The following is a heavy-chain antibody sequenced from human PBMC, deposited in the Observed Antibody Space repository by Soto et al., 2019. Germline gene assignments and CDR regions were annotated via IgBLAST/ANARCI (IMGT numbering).Heavy chain of an antibody. J-gene: IGHJ6*02. V-gene: IGHV4-30-4*01. CDR1: GGSISSGDYY. D-gene: IGHD6-13*01. CDR2: IYYSGST. CDR3: GREEESIAAAARGGMDV. Sequence: SETLSLTCTVSGGSISSGDYYWSWIRQPPGKGLEWIGYIYYSGSTYYNPSLKRRVTISVDTSKNQFSLKLSSVTAADTAVYYCGREEESIAAAARGGMDVWGQGTTVTVSS.